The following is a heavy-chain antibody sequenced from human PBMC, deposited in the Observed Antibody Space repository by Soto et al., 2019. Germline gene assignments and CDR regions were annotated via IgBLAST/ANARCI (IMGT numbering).Heavy chain of an antibody. CDR3: ERGLRFLEWSPMDV. CDR1: GYTFTSYG. Sequence: ASVKVSCKASGYTFTSYGISCGRQAPGQVLEWMGWISAYNGNTNYAQKLQGRVTMTTDTSTSTAYMELRSLRSDDTAVYYCERGLRFLEWSPMDVWGQGTTVTVSS. J-gene: IGHJ6*02. D-gene: IGHD3-3*01. V-gene: IGHV1-18*04. CDR2: ISAYNGNT.